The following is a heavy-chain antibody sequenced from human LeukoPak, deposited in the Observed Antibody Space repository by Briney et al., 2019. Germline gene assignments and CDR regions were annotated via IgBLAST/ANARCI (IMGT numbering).Heavy chain of an antibody. J-gene: IGHJ1*01. CDR3: ARSYSSGWNPLAEYFQH. CDR1: GGTFSSYA. CDR2: IIHIFGTA. V-gene: IGHV1-69*01. Sequence: ASVKVSCKASGGTFSSYAISWVRQAPEQGLEWMGGIIHIFGTANYAQKFQGRVTITADESTSTAYMELSSLRSEDTAVYYCARSYSSGWNPLAEYFQHWGQGTLVTVSS. D-gene: IGHD6-19*01.